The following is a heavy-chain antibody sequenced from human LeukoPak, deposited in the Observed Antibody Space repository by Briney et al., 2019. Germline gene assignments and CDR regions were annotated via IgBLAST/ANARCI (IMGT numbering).Heavy chain of an antibody. CDR1: GYSISSGYY. Sequence: SETLSLTCTVSGYSISSGYYWGWIRQPPGKGLEWIGSIYHSGSTYYNPSLKSRVTISVDTFKNQFSLKLSSVTAADTAVYYCAVFNSVGAFDIWGQGTMVTVSS. CDR3: AVFNSVGAFDI. J-gene: IGHJ3*02. D-gene: IGHD2/OR15-2a*01. V-gene: IGHV4-38-2*02. CDR2: IYHSGST.